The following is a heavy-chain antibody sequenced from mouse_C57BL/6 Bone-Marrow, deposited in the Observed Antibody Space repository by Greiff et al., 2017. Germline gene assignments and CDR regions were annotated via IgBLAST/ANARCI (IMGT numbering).Heavy chain of an antibody. Sequence: QVQLQQSGAELVRPGASVTLSCKASGYTFTDYEMHWVKQTPVHGLEWIGAIDPETGGTAYNQKFKGKAILTADKSSSTAYMELRSLTSEDSAGYYCTKLDYGSSSGYWGQGTTLTVSS. V-gene: IGHV1-15*01. CDR1: GYTFTDYE. D-gene: IGHD1-1*01. CDR2: IDPETGGT. J-gene: IGHJ2*01. CDR3: TKLDYGSSSGY.